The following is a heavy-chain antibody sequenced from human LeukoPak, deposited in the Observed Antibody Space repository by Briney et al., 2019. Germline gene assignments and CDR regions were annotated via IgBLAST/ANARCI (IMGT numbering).Heavy chain of an antibody. V-gene: IGHV4-39*07. Sequence: SETLSLTCTVSSGSISTSNYYWGWVRQPPGKALEWIGNIFYSGSTYYSPSLKSRVTISLDTSRNQFSLKLNSVTAADTAVYYCAREQPPPEYAFDIWGQGTMVTVSS. CDR3: AREQPPPEYAFDI. CDR1: SGSISTSNYY. CDR2: IFYSGST. J-gene: IGHJ3*02. D-gene: IGHD6-13*01.